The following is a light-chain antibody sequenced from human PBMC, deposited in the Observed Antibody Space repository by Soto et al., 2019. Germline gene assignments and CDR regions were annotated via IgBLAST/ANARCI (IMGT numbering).Light chain of an antibody. CDR3: QQSYSSPPWT. CDR2: RAS. Sequence: DIQMTQSPSTLSASVGDRVTISCRASQTISTLLNWYQQKPGTAPRLLIYRASSVKSGVPPRFSGSGSGRDFTLTISSLRPEDIATYFCQQSYSSPPWTFGQGTKVDIK. J-gene: IGKJ1*01. CDR1: QTISTL. V-gene: IGKV1-39*01.